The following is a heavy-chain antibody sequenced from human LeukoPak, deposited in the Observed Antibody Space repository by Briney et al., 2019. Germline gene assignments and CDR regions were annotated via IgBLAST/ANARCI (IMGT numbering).Heavy chain of an antibody. CDR1: GFPFSAYW. CDR3: ARDGGLLPDN. Sequence: GGSLRLSCAASGFPFSAYWMHWVREPPGKGLVWVSRISPDGSSRSYADSVKGRFIISRDNAKNTLSLQMNSLTAEDTAVYYCARDGGLLPDNWGKGPLVTVSS. CDR2: ISPDGSSR. V-gene: IGHV3-74*01. D-gene: IGHD2-21*02. J-gene: IGHJ4*02.